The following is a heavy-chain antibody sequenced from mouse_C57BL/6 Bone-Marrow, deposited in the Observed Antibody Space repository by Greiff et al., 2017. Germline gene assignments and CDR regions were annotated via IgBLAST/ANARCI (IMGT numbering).Heavy chain of an antibody. D-gene: IGHD1-1*01. CDR1: GFTFSNYW. Sequence: DVHLVESGGGLVQPGGSMKLSCVASGFTFSNYWMNWVRQSPEKGLEWVAQIRLKSDNYATHYAESVKGRFTISRDDSKSSVYLQRNNLRAKGTGIYYCTGSYYDGSSYEYFDYWGQGTTLTVSA. CDR3: TGSYYDGSSYEYFDY. V-gene: IGHV6-3*01. CDR2: IRLKSDNYAT. J-gene: IGHJ2*01.